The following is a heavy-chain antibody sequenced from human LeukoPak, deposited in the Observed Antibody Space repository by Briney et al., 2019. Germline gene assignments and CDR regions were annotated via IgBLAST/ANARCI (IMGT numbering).Heavy chain of an antibody. CDR2: INHSGST. V-gene: IGHV4-34*01. D-gene: IGHD5-18*01. J-gene: IGHJ4*02. CDR3: ARGSGYSYGY. Sequence: SETLSLTCAVYGGSFSGYYWSWIRQPPGKWLEWIGEINHSGSTNYNPSLKSRVTISVDTSKNQFSLKLSSVTAADTAVYYCARGSGYSYGYWGQGTLVTVSS. CDR1: GGSFSGYY.